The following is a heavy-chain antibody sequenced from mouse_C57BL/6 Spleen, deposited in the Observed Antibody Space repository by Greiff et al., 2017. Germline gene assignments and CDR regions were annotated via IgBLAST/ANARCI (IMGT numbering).Heavy chain of an antibody. V-gene: IGHV1-80*01. Sequence: QVQLQQSGAELVKPGASVKISCKASGYAFSSYWMNWVKQRPGKGLEWIGQIYPGDGDTNYNGKFKGKATLTADKSSSTAYMQLSSLTSEDSAVYFCAREGDSRYSYYFDYWGQGTTLTGSS. CDR2: IYPGDGDT. D-gene: IGHD1-1*01. CDR3: AREGDSRYSYYFDY. J-gene: IGHJ2*01. CDR1: GYAFSSYW.